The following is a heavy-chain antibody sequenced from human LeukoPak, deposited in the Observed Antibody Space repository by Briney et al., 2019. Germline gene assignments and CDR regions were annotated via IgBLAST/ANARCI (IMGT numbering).Heavy chain of an antibody. CDR1: GFTFSSYE. Sequence: GGSLRLSCAASGFTFSSYEMNWVRQAPGKGLEWVSYISSNGNTIYYADSVKGRFIFSRDNAKNSLDLQMNSLRAEDTAVYYCARRQYSGSYLYFDYWGQGTLVTVSS. CDR2: ISSNGNTI. D-gene: IGHD1-26*01. CDR3: ARRQYSGSYLYFDY. V-gene: IGHV3-48*03. J-gene: IGHJ4*02.